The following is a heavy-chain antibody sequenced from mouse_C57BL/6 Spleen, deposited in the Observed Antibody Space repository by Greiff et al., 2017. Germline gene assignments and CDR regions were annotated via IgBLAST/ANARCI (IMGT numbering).Heavy chain of an antibody. Sequence: QVQLQQSGAELVKPGASVKISCKASGYAFSSYWMNWVKQRPGKGLEWIGQFYPGDGDTIYNGKFKGKATLTADKSSSTAYMQRSSLTSEDSAVYFCARGLYYGSYGWYFDVWGTGATVTVSS. D-gene: IGHD2-1*01. CDR1: GYAFSSYW. V-gene: IGHV1-80*01. J-gene: IGHJ1*03. CDR2: FYPGDGDT. CDR3: ARGLYYGSYGWYFDV.